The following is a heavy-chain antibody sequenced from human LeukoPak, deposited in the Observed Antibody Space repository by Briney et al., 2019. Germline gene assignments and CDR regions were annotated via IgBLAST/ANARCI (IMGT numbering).Heavy chain of an antibody. D-gene: IGHD3-10*01. CDR2: ISGDGGST. Sequence: GGSLRLSCSASGFTFSSYGMHWVRQAPGKGLEYVSAISGDGGSTYYADSVKGRFTISRDNSKNSLYLQMNSLRTEDTALYYCAKAVRDYYGSGSYSGYFDYWGQGTLVTVSS. V-gene: IGHV3-43*02. CDR1: GFTFSSYG. J-gene: IGHJ4*02. CDR3: AKAVRDYYGSGSYSGYFDY.